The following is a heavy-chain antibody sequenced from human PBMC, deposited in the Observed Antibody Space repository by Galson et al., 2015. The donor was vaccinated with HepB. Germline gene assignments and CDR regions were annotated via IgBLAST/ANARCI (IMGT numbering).Heavy chain of an antibody. Sequence: LRLSCAASGFTFSSYSMNWVRQAPGKGLEWASSISSSSSYIYYADSVKGRFTISRDNAKNSLYLQMNSLRAEDTAVYYCARVVSSSWYTNWFDPWGQGTLVTVSS. J-gene: IGHJ5*02. V-gene: IGHV3-21*01. D-gene: IGHD6-13*01. CDR1: GFTFSSYS. CDR3: ARVVSSSWYTNWFDP. CDR2: ISSSSSYI.